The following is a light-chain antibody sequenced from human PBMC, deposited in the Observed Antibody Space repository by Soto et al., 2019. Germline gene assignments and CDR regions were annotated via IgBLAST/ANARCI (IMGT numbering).Light chain of an antibody. V-gene: IGLV2-14*01. Sequence: QSAVTQPASVSGSPGQSITISCTGTSSDVGGYDYVSWYQQYPGKAPRLIIYEVSNRPSGVSNRFSGSKSGNTASLTISGRRAEDEGDYFCSSFTGTSALILFGGGTKVTVL. J-gene: IGLJ2*01. CDR2: EVS. CDR3: SSFTGTSALIL. CDR1: SSDVGGYDY.